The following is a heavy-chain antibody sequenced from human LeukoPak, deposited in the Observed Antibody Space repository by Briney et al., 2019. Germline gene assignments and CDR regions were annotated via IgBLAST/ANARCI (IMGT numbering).Heavy chain of an antibody. J-gene: IGHJ4*02. CDR2: ISTYNGDT. CDR3: PRDPSNSSGRHEIFDY. Sequence: ASVKVSCKASRNTFIEYGISWVRQAPGQGLEWMGWISTYNGDTHYAQKLQGRVTMTTDTSTSTAYMELRSLRSDDTAVYYCPRDPSNSSGRHEIFDYWGQGTLVPVSS. D-gene: IGHD6-25*01. V-gene: IGHV1-18*01. CDR1: RNTFIEYG.